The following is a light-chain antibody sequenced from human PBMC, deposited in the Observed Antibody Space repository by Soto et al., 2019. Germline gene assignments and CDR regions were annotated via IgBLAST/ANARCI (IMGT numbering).Light chain of an antibody. J-gene: IGKJ1*01. V-gene: IGKV1-39*01. CDR1: QSISTY. CDR3: QQAYSTPWT. Sequence: DIQMTQSPSSLSASVGDRVTITCRASQSISTYLHWYQQKPGTAPKLLIYATSNLQSGVPSRFSGSGSGTDFTLTINSLQPEDFATYYCQQAYSTPWTCGQGTKVDI. CDR2: ATS.